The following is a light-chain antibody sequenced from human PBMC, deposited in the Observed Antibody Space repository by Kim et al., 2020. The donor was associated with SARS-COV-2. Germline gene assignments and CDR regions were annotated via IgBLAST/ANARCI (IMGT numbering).Light chain of an antibody. Sequence: ESVGDRVTSTGRGSENIYTYLSWYRHKAGKAPELLIYAASSLQSGVPSRFSGTGSGTEFALTIKTLQPEDVATYYCQQRSSTPQTVGQGTKLEI. CDR1: ENIYTY. V-gene: IGKV1-39*01. J-gene: IGKJ2*01. CDR3: QQRSSTPQT. CDR2: AAS.